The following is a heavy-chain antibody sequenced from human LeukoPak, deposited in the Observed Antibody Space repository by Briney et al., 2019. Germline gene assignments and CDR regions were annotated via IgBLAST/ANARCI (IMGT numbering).Heavy chain of an antibody. CDR3: ARVNDNYDSDY. CDR2: IIPIFGTA. CDR1: GGTFSSYA. V-gene: IGHV1-69*13. J-gene: IGHJ4*02. Sequence: ASVKVSCKASGGTFSSYAISWVRQAPGQGLEWMGGIIPIFGTANYAQKFQGRVTITADESTSTAYMELSSLRSEDTAVYCCARVNDNYDSDYWGQGTLVTVSS. D-gene: IGHD3-22*01.